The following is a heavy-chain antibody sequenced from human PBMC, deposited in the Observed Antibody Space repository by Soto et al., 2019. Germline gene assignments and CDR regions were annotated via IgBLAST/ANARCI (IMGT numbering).Heavy chain of an antibody. CDR2: IYHSGST. V-gene: IGHV4-4*02. CDR3: ARSNEGIDYYYYGMDG. J-gene: IGHJ6*02. Sequence: SETLSLTCAVSGGSISSSNWWSWVRQPPGKGLEWIGEIYHSGSTNYNPSLKSRVTISVDKSKNQFSLKLSSVTAADTAVYYCARSNEGIDYYYYGMDGWGQGTRVAVSS. D-gene: IGHD2-8*01. CDR1: GGSISSSNW.